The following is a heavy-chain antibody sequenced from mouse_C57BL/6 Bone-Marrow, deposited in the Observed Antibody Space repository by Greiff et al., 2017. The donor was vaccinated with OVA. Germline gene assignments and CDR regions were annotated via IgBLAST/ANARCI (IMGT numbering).Heavy chain of an antibody. D-gene: IGHD2-5*01. CDR1: GYTFTSYW. J-gene: IGHJ3*01. Sequence: QVQLQQPGAELVMPGASVKLSCKASGYTFTSYWMHWVKQRPGQGLEWIGEIDPSDSYTNYNQKFKGKSTLTVDTSSSTAYMQLSSLTSEDSAVYYCARQDSNYGWFAYWGQGTLVTVSA. V-gene: IGHV1-69*01. CDR3: ARQDSNYGWFAY. CDR2: IDPSDSYT.